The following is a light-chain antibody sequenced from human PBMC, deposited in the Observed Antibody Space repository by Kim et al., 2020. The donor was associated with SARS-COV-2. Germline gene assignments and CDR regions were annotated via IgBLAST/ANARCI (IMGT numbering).Light chain of an antibody. CDR3: QEYESYVFA. CDR1: QSVSVW. V-gene: IGKV1-5*03. Sequence: DIQMTQSPSTLSASVGDTVTITCRASQSVSVWLAWYQQKPGKAPKLMIYRASNLDSGVPSRFSASGSGTEFTLTISGLQPDDFATYCCQEYESYVFAFGQGTKLEI. J-gene: IGKJ2*01. CDR2: RAS.